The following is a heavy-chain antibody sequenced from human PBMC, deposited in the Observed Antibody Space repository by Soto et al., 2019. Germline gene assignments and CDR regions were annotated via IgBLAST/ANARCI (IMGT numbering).Heavy chain of an antibody. V-gene: IGHV4-39*01. D-gene: IGHD2-21*01. CDR1: GGSISSGSYY. CDR3: ASSEFH. CDR2: IYYSGST. Sequence: SGTLSLTCTVSGGSISSGSYYWGWIRQPPGKGLEWIGRIYYSGSTYYNLSLKSRVTISVDTSKNQFSLNLSSVTAADTAVYYCASSEFHWGQGTLVTVSS. J-gene: IGHJ4*02.